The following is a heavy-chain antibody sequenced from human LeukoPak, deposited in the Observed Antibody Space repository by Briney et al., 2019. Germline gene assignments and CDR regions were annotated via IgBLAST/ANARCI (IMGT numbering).Heavy chain of an antibody. J-gene: IGHJ6*03. CDR3: ASCSGGSRYTYYYMDV. D-gene: IGHD2-15*01. Sequence: PGGSLRLSCAVSGFSFSYYSMPRVRQAPGQGLGWMGIIRPSRIVTRYAQTFQGRITMTRDTSISTAYMELSRLRSDDTAVYYCASCSGGSRYTYYYMDVWGKGTTVTVSS. CDR2: IRPSRIVT. CDR1: GFSFSYYS. V-gene: IGHV1-2*02.